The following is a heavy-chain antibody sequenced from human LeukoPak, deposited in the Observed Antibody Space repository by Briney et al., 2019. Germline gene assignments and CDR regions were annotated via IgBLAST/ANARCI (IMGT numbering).Heavy chain of an antibody. D-gene: IGHD1-26*01. CDR3: ARGEAGRDFDY. J-gene: IGHJ4*02. Sequence: GGSLRLSCAASGFTFSSYWMHWVRQAPGKGLVWVACINSDGSSTSYADSVKGRFTISGDNAKNTLYLQMNSLRAEDTAVYYCARGEAGRDFDYWGKGTLVTVSS. CDR1: GFTFSSYW. CDR2: INSDGSST. V-gene: IGHV3-74*01.